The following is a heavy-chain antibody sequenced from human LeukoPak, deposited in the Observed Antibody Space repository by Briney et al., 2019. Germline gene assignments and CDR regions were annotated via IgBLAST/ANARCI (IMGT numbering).Heavy chain of an antibody. J-gene: IGHJ4*02. CDR1: GFTFDNYA. V-gene: IGHV3-9*01. D-gene: IGHD6-19*01. Sequence: GGCLRLSCAASGFTFDNYAMHWVRQAPGKGLEWVSGISWNSGSIGYADSVKGRFTISRDNAKNSLYLQMNSLRAEDTALYYCAKDIRPWGSGWYNFDYWGQGTLVTVSS. CDR2: ISWNSGSI. CDR3: AKDIRPWGSGWYNFDY.